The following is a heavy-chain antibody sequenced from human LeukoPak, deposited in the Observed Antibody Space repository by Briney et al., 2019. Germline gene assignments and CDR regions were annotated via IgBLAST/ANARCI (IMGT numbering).Heavy chain of an antibody. CDR2: ISGSGGST. Sequence: AGGSLRLSCAASGFTFSSYAMSWVRQAPGKGLEWVSAISGSGGSTYYADTVKGRFTISRDNAKNSLYLQMNSLRAEDTAVYYCARDKLEQLATNPGDYFYYYYMDVWGKGTTVTVSS. CDR3: ARDKLEQLATNPGDYFYYYYMDV. D-gene: IGHD6-6*01. J-gene: IGHJ6*03. V-gene: IGHV3-23*01. CDR1: GFTFSSYA.